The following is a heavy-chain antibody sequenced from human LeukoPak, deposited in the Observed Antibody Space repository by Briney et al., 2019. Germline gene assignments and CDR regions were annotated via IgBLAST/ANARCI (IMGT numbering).Heavy chain of an antibody. V-gene: IGHV4-59*01. CDR1: GGSISSYS. J-gene: IGHJ2*01. CDR3: ARETWYFDL. CDR2: IYYSGST. Sequence: PSETLSLTCTVTGGSISSYSWSWIRQPPGKGLEWIGYIYYSGSTNYNPSLKSRVTISVDTSKNQFSLKLSSVTAADTAVYYCARETWYFDLWGRGTLVTVSS.